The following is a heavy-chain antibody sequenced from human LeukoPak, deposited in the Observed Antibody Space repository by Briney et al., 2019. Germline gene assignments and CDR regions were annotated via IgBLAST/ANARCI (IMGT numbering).Heavy chain of an antibody. Sequence: PGGSLRLSCAASGFTFSSYAMSWVRQAPGKGLEWVSAISGSGGSTYYADSVKGRFTISRDNSKNTLYLQMNSLRAEDTAVYYCARDRYYYGSGSRGTYFDYWGQGTLVTVSS. CDR3: ARDRYYYGSGSRGTYFDY. CDR2: ISGSGGST. D-gene: IGHD3-10*01. J-gene: IGHJ4*02. V-gene: IGHV3-23*01. CDR1: GFTFSSYA.